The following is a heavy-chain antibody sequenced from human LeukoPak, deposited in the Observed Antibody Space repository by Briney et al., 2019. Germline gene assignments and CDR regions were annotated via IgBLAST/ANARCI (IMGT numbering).Heavy chain of an antibody. D-gene: IGHD6-13*01. CDR3: ARDKVGIAAAPPLLLRY. V-gene: IGHV4-39*07. CDR2: IYYSGST. CDR1: GGSISSSSYY. Sequence: SETLSLTCTVSGGSISSSSYYWGWIRQPPGKGLEWIGSIYYSGSTYYNPSLKSRVTISVDTSKNQFSLKLSSVTAADTAVYYCARDKVGIAAAPPLLLRYWGQGTLVTVSS. J-gene: IGHJ4*02.